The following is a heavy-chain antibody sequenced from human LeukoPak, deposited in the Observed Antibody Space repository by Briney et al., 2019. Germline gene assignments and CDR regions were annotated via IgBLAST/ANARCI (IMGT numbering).Heavy chain of an antibody. CDR3: ARGADGVSSNSRGWFDP. V-gene: IGHV4-39*01. D-gene: IGHD2-15*01. CDR1: GGSISSSSYY. J-gene: IGHJ5*02. CDR2: IYYSGST. Sequence: NPSETLSLTCTVSGGSISSSSYYWGWIRQPPGKGLEWIGSIYYSGSTYYNPSLKSRVTISVDTSKNQFSLKLSSVTAADTAVYSCARGADGVSSNSRGWFDPWGQGTLVTVSS.